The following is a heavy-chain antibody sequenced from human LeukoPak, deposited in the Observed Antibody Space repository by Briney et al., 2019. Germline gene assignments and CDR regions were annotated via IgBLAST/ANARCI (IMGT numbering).Heavy chain of an antibody. CDR1: GDSISSYNHY. J-gene: IGHJ4*02. V-gene: IGHV4-39*01. CDR3: ARMMYGNGWNRYYFDY. CDR2: ICHGGST. D-gene: IGHD6-19*01. Sequence: PSETLSLTCTVSGDSISSYNHYWGWIRQPPGKGLEWLGSICHGGSTHDDPSLKSRVTISVDTSKNQFSLRVTSATAADTAVYYCARMMYGNGWNRYYFDYWGQGTLVTVSS.